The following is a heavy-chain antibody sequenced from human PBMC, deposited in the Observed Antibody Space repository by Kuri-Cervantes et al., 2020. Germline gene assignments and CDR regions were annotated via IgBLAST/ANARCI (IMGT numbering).Heavy chain of an antibody. V-gene: IGHV3-30*12. J-gene: IGHJ4*02. Sequence: LSLTCAASGFTFSSYGMHWVRQAPGKGLEWVAVILYDGSNKDYADSVKGRFTISRDNSKNTLYLQMNSLRIEDTALYYCTGAVAGSPFDNWGQGTLVTVSS. D-gene: IGHD6-19*01. CDR2: ILYDGSNK. CDR3: TGAVAGSPFDN. CDR1: GFTFSSYG.